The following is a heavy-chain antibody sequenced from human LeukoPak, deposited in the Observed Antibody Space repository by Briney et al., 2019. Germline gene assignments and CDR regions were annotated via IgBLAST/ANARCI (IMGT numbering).Heavy chain of an antibody. D-gene: IGHD2-2*01. CDR1: GYTLTELS. Sequence: ASVKVSCKVSGYTLTELSMHWVRQAPGKGLEWMGGFDPEDGETIYAQKFQGRVTITADESTSTAYMELSSLRSEDTAVYYCARMGDSVVPAALDDYWGQGTLVTVSS. V-gene: IGHV1-24*01. J-gene: IGHJ4*02. CDR3: ARMGDSVVPAALDDY. CDR2: FDPEDGET.